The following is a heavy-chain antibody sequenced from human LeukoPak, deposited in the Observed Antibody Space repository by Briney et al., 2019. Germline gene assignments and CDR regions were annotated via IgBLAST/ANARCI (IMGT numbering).Heavy chain of an antibody. D-gene: IGHD3-22*01. CDR1: GGTFSSYA. Sequence: GASVKVSCKASGGTFSSYAISWVRQAPGQGLEWMGGIIPIFGTANYAQKFQGGVTITADESTSTAYMELSSLRSEDTAVYYCARDYYDSSGYLTGFDYWGQGTLVTVSS. J-gene: IGHJ4*02. CDR3: ARDYYDSSGYLTGFDY. V-gene: IGHV1-69*13. CDR2: IIPIFGTA.